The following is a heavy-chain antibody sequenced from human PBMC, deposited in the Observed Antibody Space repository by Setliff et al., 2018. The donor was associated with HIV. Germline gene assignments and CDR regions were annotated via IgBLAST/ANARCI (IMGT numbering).Heavy chain of an antibody. Sequence: SETLSLTCTVSGGSISSGSYYWSWIRQPAGKGLEWIGRIYTSGSTNYNPSLKSRVTISVDTSKNQLSLKLSSVTAADTAVYYCARGGLKGQGGWGQGTLVTVSS. J-gene: IGHJ4*02. V-gene: IGHV4-61*02. CDR3: ARGGLKGQGG. D-gene: IGHD3-10*01. CDR1: GGSISSGSYY. CDR2: IYTSGST.